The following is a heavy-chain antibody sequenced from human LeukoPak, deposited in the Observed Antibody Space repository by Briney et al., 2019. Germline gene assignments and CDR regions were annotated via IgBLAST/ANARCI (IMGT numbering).Heavy chain of an antibody. CDR3: AKGPGVAMFSNWFDP. CDR2: ISGSGEST. CDR1: GFTFSNYA. V-gene: IGHV3-23*01. D-gene: IGHD3-3*01. J-gene: IGHJ5*02. Sequence: GGSLRLSCAASGFTFSNYAMTRVRQAPGKGLEWVSGISGSGESTYYAESVKGRFTISRDNSKNTLYLQMNSLRAEDTAVYYCAKGPGVAMFSNWFDPWGQGTLVTVSS.